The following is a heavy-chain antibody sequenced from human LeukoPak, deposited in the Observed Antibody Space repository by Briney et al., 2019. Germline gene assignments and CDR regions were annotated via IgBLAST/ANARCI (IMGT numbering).Heavy chain of an antibody. D-gene: IGHD3-10*01. CDR3: AILWFGEGTLDV. CDR1: GYTFTSYG. J-gene: IGHJ6*02. CDR2: ISAYNGNT. V-gene: IGHV1-18*01. Sequence: ASVKVSCKASGYTFTSYGISWVRQAPGQGLEWMGWISAYNGNTNYAQKLQGRVTMTTDTSTSTAYMELRSLRSDDTAVYYCAILWFGEGTLDVWGQGTTVTVSS.